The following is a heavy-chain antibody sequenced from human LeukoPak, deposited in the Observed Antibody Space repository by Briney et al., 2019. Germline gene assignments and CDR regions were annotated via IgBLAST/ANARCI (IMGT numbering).Heavy chain of an antibody. D-gene: IGHD2-21*02. CDR3: ARDTLTATAYYFDY. V-gene: IGHV3-30-3*01. CDR2: ISYDGSNK. J-gene: IGHJ4*02. Sequence: GGSLRLSCAASGFIFSSYAMHWVRQAPGKGLEWVAVISYDGSNKYYADSVKGRFTISRDNSKNTLYLQMNSLRAEDTAVYYCARDTLTATAYYFDYWGQGTLVTVSS. CDR1: GFIFSSYA.